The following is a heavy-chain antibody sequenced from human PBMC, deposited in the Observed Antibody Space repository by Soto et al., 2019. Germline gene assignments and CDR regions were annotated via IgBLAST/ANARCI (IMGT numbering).Heavy chain of an antibody. V-gene: IGHV3-23*01. D-gene: IGHD6-13*01. CDR2: ISGSGGST. CDR3: AKAAAGPGYYGMDV. J-gene: IGHJ6*02. CDR1: GFTFSSYA. Sequence: GGALRLSRAASGFTFSSYAMSWVRPAPGKGLEWVSAISGSGGSTYYADSVKGRFTISRDNSKNTLYLQMNSLRAEDTAVYYCAKAAAGPGYYGMDVWGQGTTVTVSS.